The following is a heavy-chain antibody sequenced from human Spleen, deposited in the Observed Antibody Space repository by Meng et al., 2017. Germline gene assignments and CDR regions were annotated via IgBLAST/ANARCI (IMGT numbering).Heavy chain of an antibody. CDR2: IYYSGST. V-gene: IGHV4-59*01. D-gene: IGHD3-22*01. J-gene: IGHJ6*02. Sequence: GSLRLSCTVSGGSISSYYWSWIRQLPGKGLEWIGYIYYSGSTNYNPSLKSRVTISVDTSKNQFSLKLSSVTAADTAVYYCARDRIIEYYDSSGYYQLPPIYYYYGMDVWGQGTTVTVSS. CDR1: GGSISSYY. CDR3: ARDRIIEYYDSSGYYQLPPIYYYYGMDV.